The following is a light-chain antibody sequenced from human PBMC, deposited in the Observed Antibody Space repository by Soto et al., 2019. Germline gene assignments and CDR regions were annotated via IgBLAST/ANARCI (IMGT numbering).Light chain of an antibody. J-gene: IGLJ7*01. CDR3: AAWDDRLNSQRML. CDR1: YSNLGNNT. CDR2: SHN. V-gene: IGLV1-44*01. Sequence: QSVLTQPPSVSATPGQRVTISCSGTYSNLGNNTVAWYQRLPGTAPKLLIYSHNERPSGVPDRFSGSKSGASASLASSGLQSDDEADYYCAAWDDRLNSQRMLFGGGTQLTVL.